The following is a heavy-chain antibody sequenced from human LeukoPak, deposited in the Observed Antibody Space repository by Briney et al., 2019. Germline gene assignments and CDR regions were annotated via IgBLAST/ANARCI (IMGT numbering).Heavy chain of an antibody. CDR2: ISTYNGNT. CDR3: ARTTTDGAGRPLFDY. CDR1: GYTFISYG. J-gene: IGHJ4*02. V-gene: IGHV1-18*01. D-gene: IGHD4-17*01. Sequence: ASVKVSCKASGYTFISYGISWVRQAPGHGLEWMGWISTYNGNTNYAQKLQGRVTMTTDTSTSTAYMELRSLRSDDTAVYYCARTTTDGAGRPLFDYWGQGTLVTVSS.